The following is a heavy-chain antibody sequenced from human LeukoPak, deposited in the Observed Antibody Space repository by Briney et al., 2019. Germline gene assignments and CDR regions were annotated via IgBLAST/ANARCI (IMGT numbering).Heavy chain of an antibody. CDR1: GGSISPYY. V-gene: IGHV4-59*01. Sequence: SETLSLTCTVSGGSISPYYWSWIRQSPGKGLEWIGYVYYSGSTSYHPSLKSRVTISLDTSKNRFALRLTSVTAADTALYYCARDGRITYSSTWSFVSWGQGTLVTVSS. J-gene: IGHJ4*02. D-gene: IGHD6-13*01. CDR3: ARDGRITYSSTWSFVS. CDR2: VYYSGST.